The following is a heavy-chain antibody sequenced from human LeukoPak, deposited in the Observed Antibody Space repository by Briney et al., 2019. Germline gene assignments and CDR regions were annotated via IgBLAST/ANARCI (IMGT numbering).Heavy chain of an antibody. Sequence: KPSETLSLTCTVSGGSIISSSYYWGWIRQPPGKGLEWIGSIYYSGSTYYNPSLKSRVTISVDTSKNQFSLKLSSVTAADTAVYYCARQVIVGAMVFEHWGQGTLVTVSS. CDR1: GGSIISSSYY. D-gene: IGHD1-26*01. CDR3: ARQVIVGAMVFEH. V-gene: IGHV4-39*01. J-gene: IGHJ1*01. CDR2: IYYSGST.